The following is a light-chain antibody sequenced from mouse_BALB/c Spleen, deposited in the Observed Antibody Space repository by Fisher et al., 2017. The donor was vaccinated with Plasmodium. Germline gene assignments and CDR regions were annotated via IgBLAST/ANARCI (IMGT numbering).Light chain of an antibody. Sequence: DIVMTQTPATLSVTPGDSVSLSCRASQSISNHLHWYQQKSHESPRLLIKCASQSISGIPSRFSGSGSGTDFTLTINSVETEDFGMYFCQQSNSWPYTFGGGTKLEIK. CDR1: QSISNH. J-gene: IGKJ2*01. V-gene: IGKV5-43*01. CDR2: CAS. CDR3: QQSNSWPYT.